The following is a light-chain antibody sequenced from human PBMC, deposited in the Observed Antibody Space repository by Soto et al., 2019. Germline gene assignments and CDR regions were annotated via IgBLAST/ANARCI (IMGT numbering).Light chain of an antibody. V-gene: IGKV3-20*01. CDR2: GTS. CDR1: KSVSDTL. CDR3: QHYGDSSWT. J-gene: IGKJ1*01. Sequence: EIVLTQSPVTLSLSPGERATLSCRSDKSVSDTLLTWFQQKPGQAPRLLIFGTSNRAPGISDRFSGSGSGTDFTLTSSRLEPEDFAVYYCQHYGDSSWTVGQGTKVEIK.